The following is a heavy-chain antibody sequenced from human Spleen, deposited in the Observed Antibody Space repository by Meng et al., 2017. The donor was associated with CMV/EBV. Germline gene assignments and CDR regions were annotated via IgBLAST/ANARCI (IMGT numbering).Heavy chain of an antibody. D-gene: IGHD2-2*01. CDR2: ISGSGGST. J-gene: IGHJ3*02. CDR3: AKSGVVVPAAIDAFDI. Sequence: GESLKISCAASGFTFSSYAMSWVRQAPGKGLEWVSAISGSGGSTYYADSVKGRFTISRDNSKNTLYLQMNSLRAEDTAVYYCAKSGVVVPAAIDAFDIWGQGTMVTVSS. V-gene: IGHV3-23*01. CDR1: GFTFSSYA.